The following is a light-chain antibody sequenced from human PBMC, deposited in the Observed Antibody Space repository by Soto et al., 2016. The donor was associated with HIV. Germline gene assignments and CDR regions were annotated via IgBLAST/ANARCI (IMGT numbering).Light chain of an antibody. J-gene: IGLJ2*01. Sequence: SYGLTQAPSVSVSPRXTASITCSGDNLGKKYASWYQQKPGQSPVLVIYQDYRRPSGIPERFSGSKSGNTATLTISETQAMDEADYYCQAWDTSSVLFGGGTKLTV. V-gene: IGLV3-1*01. CDR1: NLGKKY. CDR3: QAWDTSSVL. CDR2: QDY.